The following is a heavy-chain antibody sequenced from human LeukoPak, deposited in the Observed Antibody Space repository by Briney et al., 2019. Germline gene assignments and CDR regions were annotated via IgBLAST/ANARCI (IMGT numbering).Heavy chain of an antibody. CDR3: ARNLAVNWLDP. CDR1: GFIFESYW. V-gene: IGHV3-7*01. Sequence: PGGSLRLSCVAYGFIFESYWMTWVRQAPGKGLEWVAIINQDGSETYSGDSLKGRFTISRDNNKNSLYLQMSSLRVEDTAVYYCARNLAVNWLDPWGRGTPVTVSS. J-gene: IGHJ5*02. CDR2: INQDGSET. D-gene: IGHD3-16*01.